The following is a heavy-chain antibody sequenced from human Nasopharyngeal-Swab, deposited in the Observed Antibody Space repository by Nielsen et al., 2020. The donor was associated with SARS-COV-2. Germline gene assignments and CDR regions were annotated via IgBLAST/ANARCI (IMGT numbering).Heavy chain of an antibody. D-gene: IGHD3-16*02. CDR1: GCTFSSYA. Sequence: SVKVSCKASGCTFSSYAISWVRQAPGQGLEWMGGIIPIFGTANYAQKFQGRVTITADESTSTAYMELSSLRSEDTAVYYCATHGVYDYVWGSYRWGLPDYWGQGTLVTVSS. J-gene: IGHJ4*02. CDR2: IIPIFGTA. CDR3: ATHGVYDYVWGSYRWGLPDY. V-gene: IGHV1-69*13.